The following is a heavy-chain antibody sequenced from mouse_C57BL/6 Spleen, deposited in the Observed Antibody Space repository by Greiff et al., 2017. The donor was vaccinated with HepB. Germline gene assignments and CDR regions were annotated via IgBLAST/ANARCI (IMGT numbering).Heavy chain of an antibody. D-gene: IGHD2-4*01. J-gene: IGHJ2*01. CDR1: GYSITSGYY. CDR2: ISYDGSN. V-gene: IGHV3-6*01. CDR3: AREGVYDYDGVYFDY. Sequence: EVKLEESGPGLVKPSQSLSLTCSVTGYSITSGYYWNWIRQFPGNQLEWMGYISYDGSNNYNPSLKNRISITRDTSKNQFFLKLNSVTTEDTATYYCAREGVYDYDGVYFDYWGQGTTLTVSS.